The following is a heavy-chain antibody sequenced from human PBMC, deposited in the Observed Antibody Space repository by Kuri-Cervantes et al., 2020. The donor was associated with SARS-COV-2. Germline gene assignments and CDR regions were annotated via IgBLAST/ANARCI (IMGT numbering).Heavy chain of an antibody. CDR1: GGSISSYY. CDR3: SRGRELRGTSAFDP. D-gene: IGHD1-26*01. CDR2: IYYSGNT. J-gene: IGHJ5*02. Sequence: SETLSLTCTVSGGSISSYYWSWIRQPPGKGLEWIGYIYYSGNTNYNPSLKSRVTISVDKSNNQFPLKLSSVTAADTAVYYCSRGRELRGTSAFDPWGQGTLVTVSS. V-gene: IGHV4-59*01.